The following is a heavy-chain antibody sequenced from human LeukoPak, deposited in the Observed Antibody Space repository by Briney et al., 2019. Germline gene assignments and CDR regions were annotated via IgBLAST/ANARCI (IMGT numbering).Heavy chain of an antibody. CDR3: ARPTWTNYMDV. D-gene: IGHD3/OR15-3a*01. CDR1: GFTLSSSE. Sequence: GGSLRLSCAASGFTLSSSEMNWVCQAPGKGLEWVSYISRSGSTIFYADSVKGRFTISRDNAKNSVSLQMNSLRAEDTAVYFCARPTWTNYMDVWGKGTAVTIS. CDR2: ISRSGSTI. J-gene: IGHJ6*03. V-gene: IGHV3-48*03.